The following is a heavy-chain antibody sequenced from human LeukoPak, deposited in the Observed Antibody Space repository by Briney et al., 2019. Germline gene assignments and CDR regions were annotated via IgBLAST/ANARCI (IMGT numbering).Heavy chain of an antibody. J-gene: IGHJ4*02. D-gene: IGHD3-3*01. V-gene: IGHV4-38-2*01. Sequence: SETLPLTCAVSGYSISSGYYWGWIRQPPGKGLGWIGSIYHSGSTYYNPSLKSRVTISVDTSKNQFYLKLGSVLAADTAVYYCASADFWSGYYRNLDYWCQGTLVTVTS. CDR2: IYHSGST. CDR3: ASADFWSGYYRNLDY. CDR1: GYSISSGYY.